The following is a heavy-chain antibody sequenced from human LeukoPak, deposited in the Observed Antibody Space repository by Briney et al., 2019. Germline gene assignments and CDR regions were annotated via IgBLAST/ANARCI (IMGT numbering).Heavy chain of an antibody. CDR1: GGSISSYY. CDR2: IYYSGST. D-gene: IGHD1-26*01. J-gene: IGHJ4*02. Sequence: PSETLSLTCTVSGGSISSYYWSWIRQPPGKGLEWIGYIYYSGSTNYNPSLKSRVTISVDTSKNQFSLKLSSVTAADTAVYYCARHGGGGESYPRVFDYWGRGTLVTVSS. CDR3: ARHGGGGESYPRVFDY. V-gene: IGHV4-59*08.